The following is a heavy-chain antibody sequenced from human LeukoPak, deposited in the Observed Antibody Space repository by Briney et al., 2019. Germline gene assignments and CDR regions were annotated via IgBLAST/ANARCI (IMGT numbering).Heavy chain of an antibody. CDR2: ISYDGGNT. CDR3: ARDSAYYYGSGSSGPHYFDY. V-gene: IGHV3-30*01. Sequence: GGSLRLSCAASGFTFSSYAMHWVRQAPGKGLEWVAVISYDGGNTYYADSVKGRFTISRDNSKNTLCLQLNSLRAEDTAVYYCARDSAYYYGSGSSGPHYFDYWGQGTLVTVSS. CDR1: GFTFSSYA. J-gene: IGHJ4*02. D-gene: IGHD3-10*01.